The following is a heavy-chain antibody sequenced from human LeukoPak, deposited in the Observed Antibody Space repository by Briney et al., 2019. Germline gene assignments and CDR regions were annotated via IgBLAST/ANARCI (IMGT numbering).Heavy chain of an antibody. Sequence: SQTLSLTCAISGDSVSSNSAAWNWIRQSPSRGLEWLGRTYYRSKWYNDYAVSVKSRIAINPGTSKNQFSLQLSSVTPEDTAVYYCARDRSGSYSSGFDYWGQGTLVTVSS. CDR1: GDSVSSNSAA. CDR2: TYYRSKWYN. V-gene: IGHV6-1*01. D-gene: IGHD1-26*01. J-gene: IGHJ4*02. CDR3: ARDRSGSYSSGFDY.